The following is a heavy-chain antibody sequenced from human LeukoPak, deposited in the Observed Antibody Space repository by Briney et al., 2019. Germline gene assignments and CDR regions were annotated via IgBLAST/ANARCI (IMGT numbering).Heavy chain of an antibody. CDR1: GYTFTGYY. D-gene: IGHD1-14*01. V-gene: IGHV1-2*02. J-gene: IGHJ4*02. CDR3: AREYTANYLDQ. CDR2: INPNSGGT. Sequence: GASVKVSCKASGYTFTGYYMHWVRQAPGQGLEWMGWINPNSGGTSYAQKFQGRVTLTRDTSISAAFMDLSRLRFDDTAVYYCAREYTANYLDQWGQGTVVTVSS.